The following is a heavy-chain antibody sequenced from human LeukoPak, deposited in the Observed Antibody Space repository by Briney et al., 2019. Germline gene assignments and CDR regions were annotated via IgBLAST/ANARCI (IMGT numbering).Heavy chain of an antibody. V-gene: IGHV3-21*04. Sequence: GGSLRLSCAASGFTFSSYSMNWVRQAPGKGLEWVSSISSSSSYIYYADSVKGRFTISRDNAKNSLYLQMNSLRAEGTAVYYCARGGGGGGSYDGEEFDYWGQGTLVTVSS. J-gene: IGHJ4*02. CDR1: GFTFSSYS. CDR3: ARGGGGGGSYDGEEFDY. D-gene: IGHD1-26*01. CDR2: ISSSSSYI.